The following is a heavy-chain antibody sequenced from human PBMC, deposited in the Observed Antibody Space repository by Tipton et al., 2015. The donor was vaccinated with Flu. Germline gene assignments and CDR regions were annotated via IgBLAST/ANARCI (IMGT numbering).Heavy chain of an antibody. J-gene: IGHJ4*02. CDR1: GDSIRSDYY. D-gene: IGHD2-2*01. V-gene: IGHV4-38-2*02. Sequence: TLSLTCTVSGDSIRSDYYWGWIRQPPGRGLEWIGNVFHMGSPYYNPSLQSRVTISLDTSKNQFSLKVISVTAADTAVYYCARDPSLGMPDYFDYWGQGTLVTVSS. CDR3: ARDPSLGMPDYFDY. CDR2: VFHMGSP.